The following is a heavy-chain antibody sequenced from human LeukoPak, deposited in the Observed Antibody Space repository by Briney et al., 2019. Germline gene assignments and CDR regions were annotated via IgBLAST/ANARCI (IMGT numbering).Heavy chain of an antibody. D-gene: IGHD3-10*01. CDR1: NYTFSSYG. V-gene: IGHV1-18*01. J-gene: IGHJ5*02. Sequence: ASVKVSCKAYNYTFSSYGITWVRQAPGQGLEWMGWISAYNGNTNYAQKLQGRVTMTTDTSTSTAYMELRSLRSDDTAVYYCARTSWFGELFSWGQGTLVTVSS. CDR3: ARTSWFGELFS. CDR2: ISAYNGNT.